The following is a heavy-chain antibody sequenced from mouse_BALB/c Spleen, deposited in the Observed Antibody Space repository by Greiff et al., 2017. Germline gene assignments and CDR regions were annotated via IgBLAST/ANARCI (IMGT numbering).Heavy chain of an antibody. V-gene: IGHV5-9-4*01. J-gene: IGHJ2*01. D-gene: IGHD2-3*01. CDR1: GFTFSSYA. Sequence: EVQGVESGGGLVKPGGSLKLSCAASGFTFSSYAMSWVRQSPEKRLEWVAEISSGGSYTYYPDTVTGRFTISRDNAKNTLYLEMSSLRSEDTAMYYCARAMTYFDYWGQGTTLTVSS. CDR2: ISSGGSYT. CDR3: ARAMTYFDY.